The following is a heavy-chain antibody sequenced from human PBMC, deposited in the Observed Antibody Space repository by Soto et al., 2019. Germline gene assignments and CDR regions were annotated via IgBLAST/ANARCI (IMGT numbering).Heavy chain of an antibody. CDR1: GFTFSSYG. J-gene: IGHJ6*02. CDR3: ARDKGAAAGTYRYYYYGMDV. V-gene: IGHV3-33*01. Sequence: QVQLVESGGGVVQPGRSLRLSCAASGFTFSSYGMHWVRQAPGKGLEWVAVIWYDGSNKYYADSVKGRFTISRDNSKNTLYLQMNSLRAEDKAVYYCARDKGAAAGTYRYYYYGMDVWGQGTTVTVSS. CDR2: IWYDGSNK. D-gene: IGHD6-13*01.